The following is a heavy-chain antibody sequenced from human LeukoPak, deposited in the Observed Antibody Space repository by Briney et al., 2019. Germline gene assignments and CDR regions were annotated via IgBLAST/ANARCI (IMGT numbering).Heavy chain of an antibody. J-gene: IGHJ5*02. CDR3: TRDSGTYIWFDP. Sequence: GGSLRLSCAASGFTFSGSAIHWVRQSTGKGLEWVGQIDKKDKGYATATAYAASVKGRFTISRDDSINTAYLQMKSLKTEDTALYYCTRDSGTYIWFDPWGQGTLVTVSS. CDR2: IDKKDKGYATAT. D-gene: IGHD1-26*01. V-gene: IGHV3-73*01. CDR1: GFTFSGSA.